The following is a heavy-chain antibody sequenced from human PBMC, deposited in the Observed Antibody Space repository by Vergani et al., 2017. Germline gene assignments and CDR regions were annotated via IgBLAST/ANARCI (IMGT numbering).Heavy chain of an antibody. D-gene: IGHD6-19*01. V-gene: IGHV1-69*13. J-gene: IGHJ6*03. CDR1: GGPFKNSA. Sequence: QVQLVQSGAEVKKPGSSVKVSCKASGGPFKNSAFSWVRQVPGQGLEWMGRIIPIFGTANYAQKFQGRVTITADESTSTAYMELSSLRSEDTAVYYCARGIAVAGTAYYYYMDVWGKGTTVTVSS. CDR2: IIPIFGTA. CDR3: ARGIAVAGTAYYYYMDV.